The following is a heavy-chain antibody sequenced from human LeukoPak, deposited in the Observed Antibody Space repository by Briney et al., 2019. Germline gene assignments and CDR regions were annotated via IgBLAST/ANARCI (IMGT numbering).Heavy chain of an antibody. CDR1: GFTLSSYW. J-gene: IGHJ4*02. CDR3: DRGPETYYYYSSAYY. CDR2: INNVGSTE. D-gene: IGHD3-22*01. V-gene: IGHV3-74*01. Sequence: GRSLRLACEASGFTLSSYWMHWVRQAPGKGLAWVSRINNVGSTEHSADSVKGRFTIYRDNAENTLYLQMNSLRAQGTAVYYCDRGPETYYYYSSAYYWGQGTLVTVS.